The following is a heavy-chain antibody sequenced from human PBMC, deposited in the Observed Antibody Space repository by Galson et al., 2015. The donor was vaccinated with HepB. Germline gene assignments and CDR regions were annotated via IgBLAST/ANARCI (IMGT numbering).Heavy chain of an antibody. CDR1: GGSFSGYY. D-gene: IGHD5-24*01. J-gene: IGHJ4*02. CDR2: INHSGST. Sequence: SETLSLTCAVYGGSFSGYYWSWIRQPPGKGLEWIGEINHSGSTNYNPSLKSRVTISVDTSKNQFSLKLSSVTAADTAVYYCARGRGRWLQLGAGFDYWGQGTLVTVSS. CDR3: ARGRGRWLQLGAGFDY. V-gene: IGHV4-34*01.